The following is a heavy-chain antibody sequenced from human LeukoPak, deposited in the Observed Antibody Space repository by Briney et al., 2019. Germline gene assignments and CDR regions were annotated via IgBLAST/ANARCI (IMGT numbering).Heavy chain of an antibody. CDR3: GRVTTGTVDH. D-gene: IGHD1-1*01. CDR2: INHSGST. V-gene: IGHV4-34*01. Sequence: SETLSLTCAVYGGSFSGYYWSWIRQPPGKGLEWIGEINHSGSTNYNPSLKSRVTISVDTSKNQFSLKLNSVTPADTAVYYCGRVTTGTVDHWGQGTLVTVSS. CDR1: GGSFSGYY. J-gene: IGHJ4*02.